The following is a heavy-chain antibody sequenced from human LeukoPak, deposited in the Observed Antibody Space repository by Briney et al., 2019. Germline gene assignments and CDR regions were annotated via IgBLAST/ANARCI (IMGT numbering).Heavy chain of an antibody. CDR3: ARGEPVGGPIWRPETDGHAFDI. J-gene: IGHJ3*02. D-gene: IGHD3-10*01. Sequence: PSETLSLACTVSGGSISSSSYYWGWIRQPPGKGLEWIGSIYYSGSTYYNPSLKSRVTISVDTSKSQFSLKLSSVTAADTAVYYCARGEPVGGPIWRPETDGHAFDIWGQGTMVTVSS. V-gene: IGHV4-39*07. CDR1: GGSISSSSYY. CDR2: IYYSGST.